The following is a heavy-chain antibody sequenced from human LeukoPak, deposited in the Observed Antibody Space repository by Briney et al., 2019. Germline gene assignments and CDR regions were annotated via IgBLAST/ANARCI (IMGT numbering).Heavy chain of an antibody. CDR1: GYSFNTYL. D-gene: IGHD1-1*01. V-gene: IGHV5-51*01. J-gene: IGHJ4*02. CDR2: IYPGDSEA. Sequence: PGESLKISCKGSGYSFNTYLIGWVRHMPGKGLEWLGIIYPGDSEARYSPSFQGQVTMSVDKSIATAYLQWSSLKASDTAMYYCARRSEGFNCFETFDFWGQGTQVTVSS. CDR3: ARRSEGFNCFETFDF.